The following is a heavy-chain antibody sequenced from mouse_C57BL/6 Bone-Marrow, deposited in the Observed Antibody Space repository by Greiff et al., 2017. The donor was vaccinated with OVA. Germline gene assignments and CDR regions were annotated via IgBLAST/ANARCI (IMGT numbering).Heavy chain of an antibody. CDR1: GYTFTSYW. J-gene: IGHJ2*01. CDR3: AREAYGSFYYFDY. CDR2: INPSSGYT. V-gene: IGHV1-7*01. Sequence: VQLQQSGAELAKPGASVKLSCKASGYTFTSYWMHWVKQRPGQGLEWIGYINPSSGYTKYNQKFKDKATLTADKSSSTAYMQLSSLTYEDSAVYYCAREAYGSFYYFDYWGQGTTLTVSS. D-gene: IGHD2-10*02.